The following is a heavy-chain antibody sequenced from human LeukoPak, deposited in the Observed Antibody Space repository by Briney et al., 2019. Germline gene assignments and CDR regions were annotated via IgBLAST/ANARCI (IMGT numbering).Heavy chain of an antibody. D-gene: IGHD3-3*01. Sequence: NPSETLSLTCTVPGGSISSYYWSWIRQPPGKGLEWIGYIYYSGSTNYNPSLKSRVTISVDTSKNQFSLKLSSVTAADTAVYYCARTSAVLDYDFWSGYPHYYYYYMDVWGKGTTVTVSS. V-gene: IGHV4-59*01. CDR3: ARTSAVLDYDFWSGYPHYYYYYMDV. CDR2: IYYSGST. CDR1: GGSISSYY. J-gene: IGHJ6*03.